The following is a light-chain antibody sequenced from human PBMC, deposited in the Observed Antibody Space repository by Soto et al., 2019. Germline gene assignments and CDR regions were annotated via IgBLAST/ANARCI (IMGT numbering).Light chain of an antibody. CDR2: GAS. J-gene: IGKJ3*01. Sequence: EIVLTQSPGTLSLSPGERATLSCRASQSVSSSYLAWYQQKPGQAPRLLIYGASSRATGIPDRFSGSGSGTDITLISSRLEPEDFAVYYWQQYGSSPFTFGPGTKVDIK. CDR1: QSVSSSY. V-gene: IGKV3-20*01. CDR3: QQYGSSPFT.